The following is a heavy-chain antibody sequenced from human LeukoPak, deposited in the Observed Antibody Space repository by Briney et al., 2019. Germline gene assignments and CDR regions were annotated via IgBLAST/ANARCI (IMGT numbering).Heavy chain of an antibody. CDR3: ARGAYDFWSGYDNWFDP. CDR1: GYTFTSYD. J-gene: IGHJ5*02. CDR2: MNPNSGNT. Sequence: ASVKVSCKASGYTFTSYDINWVRQATGQGLEWMGWMNPNSGNTGYAQKIQGGVTITRNTSISTAYMELSSLRSEDTAVYYCARGAYDFWSGYDNWFDPWGQGTLVTVSS. D-gene: IGHD3-3*01. V-gene: IGHV1-8*03.